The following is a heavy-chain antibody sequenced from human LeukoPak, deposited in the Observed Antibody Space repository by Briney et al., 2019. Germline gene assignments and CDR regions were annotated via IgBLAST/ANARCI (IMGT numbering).Heavy chain of an antibody. Sequence: SETLSLTCTVSGGSISSSSYYWGWIRQPPGKGLEWIGSIYYSGSTNYNPSLKSRVTISVDTSKNQFSLKLSSVTAADTAVYYCARSGSYGEDYFDYWGQGTLVTVSS. V-gene: IGHV4-39*07. CDR2: IYYSGST. J-gene: IGHJ4*02. CDR1: GGSISSSSYY. D-gene: IGHD5-18*01. CDR3: ARSGSYGEDYFDY.